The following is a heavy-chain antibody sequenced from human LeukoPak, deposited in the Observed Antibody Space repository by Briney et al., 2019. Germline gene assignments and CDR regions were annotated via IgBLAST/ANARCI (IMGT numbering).Heavy chain of an antibody. CDR2: INPHSGGT. J-gene: IGHJ4*02. CDR3: VRDRTKYCSSTSCPLDY. CDR1: GYTFTGNY. Sequence: GASVKVSCKASGYTFTGNYLHWVRQAPGQGLEWMGWINPHSGGTNYAQKFQGRVTMTRDTSISTAYMELSRLRSDDTAVYYCVRDRTKYCSSTSCPLDYWGQGTLVTVSS. V-gene: IGHV1-2*02. D-gene: IGHD2-2*01.